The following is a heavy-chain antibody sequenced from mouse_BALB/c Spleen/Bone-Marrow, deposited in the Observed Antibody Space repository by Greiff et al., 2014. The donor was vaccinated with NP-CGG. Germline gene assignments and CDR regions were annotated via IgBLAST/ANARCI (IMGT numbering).Heavy chain of an antibody. CDR3: ARIYYYGRDY. Sequence: VQLQQSGAELAKPGASVKMSCKASGYTFTNYWVHWVKQRPGQGLEWTGYINPSTGYTEYNQKFKDKATLTADKSSSTAYMQLSSLTSEDSAVYYCARIYYYGRDYWGQGTTLTVSS. J-gene: IGHJ2*01. V-gene: IGHV1-7*01. CDR1: GYTFTNYW. CDR2: INPSTGYT. D-gene: IGHD1-1*01.